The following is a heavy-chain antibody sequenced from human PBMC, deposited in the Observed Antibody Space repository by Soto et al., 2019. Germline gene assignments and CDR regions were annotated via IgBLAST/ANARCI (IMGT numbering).Heavy chain of an antibody. CDR1: GGSFSGYY. J-gene: IGHJ4*02. Sequence: SETLSLTCAVYGGSFSGYYWSWIRQPPGKGLEWIGEINHSGSTNYNPSLKSRVTITADESTSTAYMELSSLRSEDTAVYYCARSHIVVVVAATPSWSDYWGQGTLVTVSS. D-gene: IGHD2-15*01. CDR2: INHSGST. CDR3: ARSHIVVVVAATPSWSDY. V-gene: IGHV4-34*10.